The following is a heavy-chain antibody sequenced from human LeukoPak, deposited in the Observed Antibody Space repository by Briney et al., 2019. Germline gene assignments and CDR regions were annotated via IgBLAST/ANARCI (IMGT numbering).Heavy chain of an antibody. CDR3: ARDLTFYCSSTSCYKNGMDV. D-gene: IGHD2-2*02. Sequence: SETLPLTCTVSGGSISSYYWSWIRQPPGKGLEWIGYIYYSGSTNYNPSLKSRVTISVDTSKNQFSLKLSSVTAADTAVYYCARDLTFYCSSTSCYKNGMDVWGQGTTVTVSS. J-gene: IGHJ6*02. CDR2: IYYSGST. CDR1: GGSISSYY. V-gene: IGHV4-59*01.